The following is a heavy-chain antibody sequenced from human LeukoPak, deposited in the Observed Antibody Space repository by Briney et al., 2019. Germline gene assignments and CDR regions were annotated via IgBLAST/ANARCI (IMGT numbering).Heavy chain of an antibody. J-gene: IGHJ4*02. CDR1: GDSVSRNTAA. CDR3: ARDAEDPGSSFDC. D-gene: IGHD3-10*01. Sequence: SGPGLVKPSQTLSLTCAISGDSVSRNTAAWSWIRQSPSRGLEWLGRTYYRSKWYNDYAVSVKSRITIDPDTSKNQFSLQLNSVSPEDTAVYYCARDAEDPGSSFDCWGQGTLVTVSS. CDR2: TYYRSKWYN. V-gene: IGHV6-1*01.